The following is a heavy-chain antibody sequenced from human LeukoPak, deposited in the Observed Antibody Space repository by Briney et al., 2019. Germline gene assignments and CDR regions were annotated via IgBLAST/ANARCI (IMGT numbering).Heavy chain of an antibody. V-gene: IGHV3-23*01. CDR2: ISGSGAST. Sequence: PGGSLRLSCVASGFTFSKYTMSWVCQAPGKGLEWVSGISGSGASTYSADFVKGRFTISRDTSKNTPYLQLNSLRAEDTAVYYCAKGGVSYTYYFDCWGQGTLVTVSS. CDR3: AKGGVSYTYYFDC. CDR1: GFTFSKYT. J-gene: IGHJ4*02. D-gene: IGHD2-8*01.